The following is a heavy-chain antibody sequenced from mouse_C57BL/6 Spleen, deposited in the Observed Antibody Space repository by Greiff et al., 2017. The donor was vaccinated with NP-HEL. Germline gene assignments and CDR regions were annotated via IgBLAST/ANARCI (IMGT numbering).Heavy chain of an antibody. D-gene: IGHD2-4*01. CDR3: ARHKGMITTTSYAMDY. V-gene: IGHV5-6*02. Sequence: DVMLVESGGDLVKPGGSLKLSCAASGFTFSSYGMSWVRQTPDKRLEWVATISSGGSYTYYPDSVKGRFTISRDNAKNTLYLQMSSLKSEDTAMYYCARHKGMITTTSYAMDYWGQGTSVTVSS. CDR2: ISSGGSYT. CDR1: GFTFSSYG. J-gene: IGHJ4*01.